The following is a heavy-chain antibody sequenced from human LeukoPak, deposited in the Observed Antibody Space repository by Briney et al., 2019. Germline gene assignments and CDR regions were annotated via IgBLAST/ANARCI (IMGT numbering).Heavy chain of an antibody. J-gene: IGHJ4*02. Sequence: GGSLRLSCAASGFTFSDYYMSWIRQAPGKGLEWVSYISSSGSTIYYADSVKGRFTISRDNAKNSLYLQMNSLRAEDTAVHYCARRLMAAAGSYFDYWGQGTLVTVSS. CDR2: ISSSGSTI. CDR1: GFTFSDYY. V-gene: IGHV3-11*01. D-gene: IGHD6-13*01. CDR3: ARRLMAAAGSYFDY.